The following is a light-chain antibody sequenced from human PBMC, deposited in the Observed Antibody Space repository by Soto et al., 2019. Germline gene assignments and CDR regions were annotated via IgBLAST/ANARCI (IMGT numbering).Light chain of an antibody. CDR2: DVS. Sequence: QSALTQPASVSGSPGQSITISCIGTSSDVGGYNYVSWYQQHPGKAPKLIIYDVSNRPSGVSNRFSGSKSGNMASLTISGLQAEDEADYYCSSYTSSSTLVFGTGTKVTVL. V-gene: IGLV2-14*01. CDR3: SSYTSSSTLV. J-gene: IGLJ1*01. CDR1: SSDVGGYNY.